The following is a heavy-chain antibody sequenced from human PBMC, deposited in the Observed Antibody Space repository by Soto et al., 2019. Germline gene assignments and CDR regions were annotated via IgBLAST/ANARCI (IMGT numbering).Heavy chain of an antibody. CDR2: MSHSGGT. J-gene: IGHJ3*02. CDR3: ARVERGTVTTVVDAFDI. CDR1: GGFVSSGSYY. D-gene: IGHD1-1*01. Sequence: QVQLQQWGAGLLKPSETLSLTCAVYGGFVSSGSYYWSWIRQPPGKGLEWVGEMSHSGGTHFNPSPKSPVTISVDTSNNQFSLKMSSVTAADTALYYCARVERGTVTTVVDAFDIWGPGTMVTVSS. V-gene: IGHV4-34*01.